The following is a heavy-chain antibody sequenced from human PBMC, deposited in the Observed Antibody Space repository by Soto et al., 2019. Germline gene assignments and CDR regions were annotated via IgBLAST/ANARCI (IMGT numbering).Heavy chain of an antibody. V-gene: IGHV1-3*01. J-gene: IGHJ5*01. CDR2: INPDNGHT. CDR3: ARDQDLAFEEHNWLDF. Sequence: ASVKVSCKASGYTFTSFAIHWVRQAPGQRPEWMGWINPDNGHTRYSQKFQGRVTITRDTSASTAYMELSSLRSDDTAVYYCARDQDLAFEEHNWLDFWGKGTLVTVAS. D-gene: IGHD3-10*01. CDR1: GYTFTSFA.